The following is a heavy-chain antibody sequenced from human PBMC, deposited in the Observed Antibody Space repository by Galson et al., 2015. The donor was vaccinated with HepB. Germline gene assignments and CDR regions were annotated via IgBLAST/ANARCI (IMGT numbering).Heavy chain of an antibody. D-gene: IGHD5-24*01. CDR2: ISGYDVNV. J-gene: IGHJ4*02. Sequence: QSGAEVKKPGASLRVSCKASGYTFSRFSISWLRQAPGQGLEWMGWISGYDVNVRYAQKFQGRLTMTTDTSTSTAHLDLRSLRSDDSAVYYCARGGLATIGGPTFDYWGQGILVTVSS. CDR3: ARGGLATIGGPTFDY. CDR1: GYTFSRFS. V-gene: IGHV1-18*01.